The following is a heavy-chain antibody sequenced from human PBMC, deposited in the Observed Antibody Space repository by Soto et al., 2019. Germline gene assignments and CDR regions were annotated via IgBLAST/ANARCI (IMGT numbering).Heavy chain of an antibody. CDR1: GFTFRSYS. CDR3: AKETSLSGRYYGMDV. CDR2: VSSSSTYI. D-gene: IGHD1-26*01. Sequence: GGSLRLSCAASGFTFRSYSMNWVRQDPGKGLEWVSSVSSSSTYIYYADSVKGRFTISRDNSKNTLYLQMNSLRAEDTAVYYCAKETSLSGRYYGMDVWGQGTTVTISS. V-gene: IGHV3-21*04. J-gene: IGHJ6*02.